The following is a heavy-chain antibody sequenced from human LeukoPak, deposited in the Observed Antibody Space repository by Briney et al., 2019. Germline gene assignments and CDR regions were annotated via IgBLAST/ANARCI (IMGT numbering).Heavy chain of an antibody. Sequence: PGGSLRLSCAASVFTFSAYAMHWVRQAPGKGLEWVSYISSSGSTIYYADSVKGRFTISRDNAKNSLYLQMNSLRAEDTAVYYCARGGSWYLGHDAFDIWGQGTMVTVSS. CDR2: ISSSGSTI. CDR3: ARGGSWYLGHDAFDI. V-gene: IGHV3-48*03. CDR1: VFTFSAYA. J-gene: IGHJ3*02. D-gene: IGHD6-13*01.